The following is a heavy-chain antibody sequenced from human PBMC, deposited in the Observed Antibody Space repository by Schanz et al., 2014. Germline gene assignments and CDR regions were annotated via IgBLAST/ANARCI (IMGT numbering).Heavy chain of an antibody. CDR1: GFTFSTYW. Sequence: EVQLVESGGGLVQPGGSLRLSCAASGFTFSTYWMSWVRQAPGKGLEWVANIKQDESERSYVDSVKGRFTISRDNAKNTLYLQMNSLRAEDTAIYYCASQHYSSGSPLFDHWGQGILVTVSS. V-gene: IGHV3-7*01. D-gene: IGHD3-10*01. J-gene: IGHJ4*02. CDR2: IKQDESER. CDR3: ASQHYSSGSPLFDH.